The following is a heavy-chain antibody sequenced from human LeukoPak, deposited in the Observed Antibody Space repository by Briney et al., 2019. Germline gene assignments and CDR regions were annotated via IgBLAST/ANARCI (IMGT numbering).Heavy chain of an antibody. D-gene: IGHD3-22*01. J-gene: IGHJ4*02. Sequence: SETLSLTCTVSGGSISSSRYYWGWLRQPPGKGLEWIGNIYYSGSTYYNPSLKSRVTIFVDTSKNHFSLKVNSVTAADTAVYYCARLDNSGYYTLDYWGQGTLVTASS. CDR3: ARLDNSGYYTLDY. CDR1: GGSISSSRYY. CDR2: IYYSGST. V-gene: IGHV4-39*02.